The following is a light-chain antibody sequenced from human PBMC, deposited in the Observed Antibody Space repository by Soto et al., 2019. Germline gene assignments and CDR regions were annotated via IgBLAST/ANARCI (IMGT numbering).Light chain of an antibody. Sequence: QSVLTQPASVSDSPGQSITRSCIGTSSDIGAFNHVSWHQQHPGKAPKLIIYDVINRPSGVSNRFSGSKTGNTASLIISGLQAEDEADYYCSSYTSSSSYVFGSGTKVTVL. CDR1: SSDIGAFNH. CDR2: DVI. V-gene: IGLV2-14*03. J-gene: IGLJ1*01. CDR3: SSYTSSSSYV.